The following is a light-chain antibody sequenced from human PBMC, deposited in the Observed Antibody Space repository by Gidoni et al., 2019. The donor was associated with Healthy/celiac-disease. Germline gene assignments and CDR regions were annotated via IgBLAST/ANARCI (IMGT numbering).Light chain of an antibody. CDR1: QSVSSSY. CDR2: GAS. Sequence: EIVLTQSPGTLSLPPGERATLSCRASQSVSSSYLAWYQQKPGQAPRLLIYGASSRAPGIPDRFSGSGSGTDFTLTISRLDPEDFAVYYCQQYGSSPLTFGGGTKVEIK. CDR3: QQYGSSPLT. J-gene: IGKJ4*01. V-gene: IGKV3-20*01.